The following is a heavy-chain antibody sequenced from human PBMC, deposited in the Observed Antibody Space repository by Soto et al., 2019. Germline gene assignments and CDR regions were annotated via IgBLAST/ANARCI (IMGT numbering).Heavy chain of an antibody. D-gene: IGHD2-15*01. CDR3: ARLIVVVAAWEDAFDF. CDR2: IYYSGST. Sequence: QVQLQESGTGRVKPSQTLSLTCTVSGGSISRGGYYWSWIRQHPGKGMEWIGYIYYSGSTYYNPSLKSRVTISVDTSKNQFSVKLSSVTAAYTAVYYCARLIVVVAAWEDAFDFWGQGTMVIVSS. V-gene: IGHV4-31*03. CDR1: GGSISRGGYY. J-gene: IGHJ3*01.